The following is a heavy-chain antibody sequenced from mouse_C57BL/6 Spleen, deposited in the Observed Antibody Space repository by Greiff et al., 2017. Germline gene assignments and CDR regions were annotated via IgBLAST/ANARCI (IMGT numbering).Heavy chain of an antibody. J-gene: IGHJ4*01. V-gene: IGHV14-3*01. CDR1: GFNIKNTY. CDR2: IDPANGNT. D-gene: IGHD2-4*01. Sequence: VQLQQSVAELVRPGASVKLSCTASGFNIKNTYMHWVKQRPEQGLEWIGRIDPANGNTKYAPKFQGKATITADTSSNTAYLQLSSLTAEDTAIYYCAFMITTWEDYYAMDYWGQGTSVTVSS. CDR3: AFMITTWEDYYAMDY.